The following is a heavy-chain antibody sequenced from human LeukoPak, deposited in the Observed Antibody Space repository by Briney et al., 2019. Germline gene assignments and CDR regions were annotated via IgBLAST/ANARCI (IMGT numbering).Heavy chain of an antibody. Sequence: PGGSLRLSCAASGFTFSSYNMNWVRQAPGKGLEWVSHISSSSSTIYYADSVKGRFTISRDNAKNSLYLQMNSLRAEDTAVYYCARDKPVATLGNYFDYWGQGTLVTVSS. CDR1: GFTFSSYN. J-gene: IGHJ4*02. V-gene: IGHV3-48*01. CDR2: ISSSSSTI. D-gene: IGHD5-12*01. CDR3: ARDKPVATLGNYFDY.